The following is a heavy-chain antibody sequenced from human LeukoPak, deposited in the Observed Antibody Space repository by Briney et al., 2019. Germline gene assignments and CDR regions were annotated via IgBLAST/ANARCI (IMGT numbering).Heavy chain of an antibody. CDR3: ARDSVVVVAAN. D-gene: IGHD2-15*01. J-gene: IGHJ4*02. CDR2: ISAYNGNT. V-gene: IGHV1-18*01. CDR1: GYTFGSYS. Sequence: ASVKVSCKASGYTFGSYSINWVRQAPGQGLEWMGWISAYNGNTNYAQKLQGRVTMTTDTSTSTAYMELRSLRSDDTAVYYCARDSVVVVAANWGQGTLVTVSS.